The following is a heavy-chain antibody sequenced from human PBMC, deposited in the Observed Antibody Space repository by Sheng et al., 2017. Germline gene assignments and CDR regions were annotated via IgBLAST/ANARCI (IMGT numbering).Heavy chain of an antibody. CDR2: IYYSGST. D-gene: IGHD3-22*01. CDR3: ARVRGNVQVWLFP. V-gene: IGHV4-39*07. CDR1: GGSVSTSSDY. J-gene: IGHJ5*02. Sequence: QLQLQESGPGLVKPSETLSITCTVSGGSVSTSSDYWGWIRQPPGKGLEWIGSIYYSGSTYYNPSLKSRVTISVDTSKNQFSLKLSSVTAADTAVYYCARVRGNVQVWLFPWGQGTLVTVSS.